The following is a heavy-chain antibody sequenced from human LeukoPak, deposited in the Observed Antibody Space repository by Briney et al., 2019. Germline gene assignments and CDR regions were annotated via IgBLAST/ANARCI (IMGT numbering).Heavy chain of an antibody. V-gene: IGHV4-39*01. Sequence: PSETLSLTCTVSGGFISSRPYDWGWIRQPPGKGLEYIGSISSSGSTYYNPSLQSRVTISVDASKNQFSLNLGSVTAAETAVYYCARHLSQGDGNKRGFDYWGQGTLVTVSS. CDR1: GGFISSRPYD. D-gene: IGHD5-24*01. CDR2: ISSSGST. J-gene: IGHJ4*02. CDR3: ARHLSQGDGNKRGFDY.